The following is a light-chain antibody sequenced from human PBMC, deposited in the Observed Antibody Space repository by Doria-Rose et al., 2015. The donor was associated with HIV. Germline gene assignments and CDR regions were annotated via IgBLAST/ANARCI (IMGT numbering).Light chain of an antibody. CDR2: AAS. V-gene: IGKV1-8*01. J-gene: IGKJ5*01. CDR1: QGISSY. Sequence: QSPSSFSASTGDRVTVTCRASQGISSYLAWYQQKPGKAPNLLIYAASTLQSGVPSRFGGSGSGTDFTLTISCLQSEDFATYYCQQYYSYPRAFGQGTRLEIK. CDR3: QQYYSYPRA.